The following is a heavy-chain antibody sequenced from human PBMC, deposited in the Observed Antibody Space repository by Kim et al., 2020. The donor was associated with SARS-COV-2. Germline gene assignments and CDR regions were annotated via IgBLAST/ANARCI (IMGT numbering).Heavy chain of an antibody. D-gene: IGHD3-22*01. CDR1: GGSISSSSYY. J-gene: IGHJ6*02. CDR2: IYYSGST. CDR3: ARVGYYYDSSGYYYYGMDV. Sequence: SETLSLTCTVSGGSISSSSYYWGWIRQPPGKGLEWIGSIYYSGSTYYNPSLKSRVTISVDTSKNQFSLKLSSVTAADTAVYYCARVGYYYDSSGYYYYGMDVWGQGTTVTVSS. V-gene: IGHV4-39*07.